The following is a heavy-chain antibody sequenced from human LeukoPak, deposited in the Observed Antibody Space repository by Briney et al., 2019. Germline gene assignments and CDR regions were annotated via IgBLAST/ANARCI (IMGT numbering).Heavy chain of an antibody. Sequence: GGSLRLSSAASGFTFSSYSMNCVRQAPGKGLEWVSYISSSSSTIYYAGSVRGRFTVSRDNAKNSLYLQMNSLRAEDTAVFYFARGSYDSSGYYSGAGARADYWGPGTLVTVSS. CDR1: GFTFSSYS. CDR2: ISSSSSTI. J-gene: IGHJ4*02. D-gene: IGHD3-22*01. CDR3: ARGSYDSSGYYSGAGARADY. V-gene: IGHV3-48*01.